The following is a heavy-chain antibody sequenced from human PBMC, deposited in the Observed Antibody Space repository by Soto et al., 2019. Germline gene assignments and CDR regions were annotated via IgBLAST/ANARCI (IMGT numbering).Heavy chain of an antibody. CDR3: AGREYSSSSFYSYSYAVDV. J-gene: IGHJ6*02. CDR2: IYYSGSS. CDR1: GGSITSSEYY. D-gene: IGHD6-6*01. V-gene: IGHV4-39*01. Sequence: SETLSLTCTVSGGSITSSEYYWAWIRQPPGKGLQFVGTIYYSGSSYSNPSLKSRLSMSVDTSKNQFSLNLSSVTAADTAVYYCAGREYSSSSFYSYSYAVDVWGQGTTVTVSS.